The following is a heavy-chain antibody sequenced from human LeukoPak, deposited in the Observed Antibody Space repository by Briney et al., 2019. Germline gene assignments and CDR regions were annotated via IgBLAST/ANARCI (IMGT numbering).Heavy chain of an antibody. V-gene: IGHV1-2*02. Sequence: ASVTVSCKASGYTFTGYYMHWVRQAPGQRLERMGWINPNSGGTNYAQKFQGRVTMTRDTSISTAYMELSRLRSDDTAVYYCAREYYDILTGYYNPPYYGMDVWGQGTTVTVSS. D-gene: IGHD3-9*01. CDR3: AREYYDILTGYYNPPYYGMDV. CDR1: GYTFTGYY. CDR2: INPNSGGT. J-gene: IGHJ6*02.